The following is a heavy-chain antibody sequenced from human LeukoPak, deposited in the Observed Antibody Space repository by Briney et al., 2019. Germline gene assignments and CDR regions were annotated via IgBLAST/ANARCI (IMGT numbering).Heavy chain of an antibody. CDR3: ATGTSGYDYSFDY. CDR1: GFTFSSYG. Sequence: TGGSLRLSCAASGFTFSSYGMHWVRQPPGKGLGWGAVIWYDESNKYYADSVKGRFTISRDNSKNTLYLQMNSLRAEDTAVYYCATGTSGYDYSFDYWGQGTLVTVSS. V-gene: IGHV3-33*01. J-gene: IGHJ4*02. CDR2: IWYDESNK. D-gene: IGHD5-12*01.